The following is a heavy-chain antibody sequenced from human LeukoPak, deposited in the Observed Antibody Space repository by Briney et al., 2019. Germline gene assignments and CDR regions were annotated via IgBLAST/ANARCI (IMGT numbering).Heavy chain of an antibody. Sequence: GASVKVSCKASGYTFTSYYMHWVRQAPGQGLEWMGIINPSGGSTSYAQKFQGRVTMTRDTSTSTVYMELSSLRSEATAVYYCARMGYYDYVWGSYRYHYFDYWGQGTLVTVSS. D-gene: IGHD3-16*02. V-gene: IGHV1-46*01. CDR3: ARMGYYDYVWGSYRYHYFDY. CDR2: INPSGGST. CDR1: GYTFTSYY. J-gene: IGHJ4*02.